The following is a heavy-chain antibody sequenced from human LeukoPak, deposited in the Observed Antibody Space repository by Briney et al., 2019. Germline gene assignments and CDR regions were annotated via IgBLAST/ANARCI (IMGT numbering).Heavy chain of an antibody. D-gene: IGHD3-10*01. CDR1: GFTFSSYG. CDR3: ARRGDRYYYGSGSYYPSYYYYYMDV. CDR2: ISGSGGST. J-gene: IGHJ6*03. Sequence: PGGSLRLSCAASGFTFSSYGMSWVRQAPGKGLEWVSAISGSGGSTYYADSVKGRFTISRDNSKNTLYLQMNSLRAEDTAVYYCARRGDRYYYGSGSYYPSYYYYYMDVWGKGTTVTVSS. V-gene: IGHV3-23*01.